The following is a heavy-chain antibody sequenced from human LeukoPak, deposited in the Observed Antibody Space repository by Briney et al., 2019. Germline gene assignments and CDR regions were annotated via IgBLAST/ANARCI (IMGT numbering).Heavy chain of an antibody. D-gene: IGHD3-3*01. Sequence: PGGSLRLSCAASGFTFSSYAMSWVRQAQGKGLEWVSAISGSGGSTYYADSVKGRFTISRDNSKNTLYLQMNRLRDEDTAVYYCAKNPYYDFWSGYEYFDYWGQGTLVTVSA. CDR1: GFTFSSYA. CDR2: ISGSGGST. CDR3: AKNPYYDFWSGYEYFDY. V-gene: IGHV3-23*01. J-gene: IGHJ4*02.